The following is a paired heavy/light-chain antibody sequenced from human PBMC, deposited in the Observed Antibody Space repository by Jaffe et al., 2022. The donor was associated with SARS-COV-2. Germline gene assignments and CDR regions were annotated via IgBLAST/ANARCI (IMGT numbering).Heavy chain of an antibody. CDR1: GFSLSTSGVG. CDR2: IYWDDDK. J-gene: IGHJ4*02. CDR3: AHSLAADY. Sequence: QITLKESGPTLVKPTQTLTLTCTFSGFSLSTSGVGVGWIRQPPGKALEWLALIYWDDDKRYSPSLKSRLTITKDTSKNQVVLTMTNMDPVDTATYYCAHSLAADYWGQGTLVTVSS. D-gene: IGHD6-25*01. V-gene: IGHV2-5*02.
Light chain of an antibody. CDR3: QQYYSFPLT. J-gene: IGKJ4*01. CDR2: AAS. CDR1: QGISNY. V-gene: IGKV1-16*02. Sequence: DIQMTQSPSSLSASVGDRVTITCRASQGISNYLAWFQQKAGKAPKSLIYAASSLQSGVPSKFSGSGSGTDFALTISSLQPEDFATYYCQQYYSFPLTFGGGTKVEIK.